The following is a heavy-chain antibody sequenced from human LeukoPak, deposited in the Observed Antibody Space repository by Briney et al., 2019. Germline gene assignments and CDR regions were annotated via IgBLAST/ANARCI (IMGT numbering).Heavy chain of an antibody. Sequence: SVKVSCKASEYTFTSYDIKWVRQATGQGLEWMGWMNPNSGNTGYAQKFQGRVTMTRNTSISTAYMELSSLRSEDTAVYYCARVVGGTAALYYYYGMDVWGQGTTVTVSS. V-gene: IGHV1-8*01. J-gene: IGHJ6*02. CDR1: EYTFTSYD. CDR2: MNPNSGNT. D-gene: IGHD2-2*01. CDR3: ARVVGGTAALYYYYGMDV.